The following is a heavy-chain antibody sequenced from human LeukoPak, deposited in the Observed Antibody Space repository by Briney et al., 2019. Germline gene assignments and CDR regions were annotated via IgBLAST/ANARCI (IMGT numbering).Heavy chain of an antibody. CDR2: ISGSGGST. CDR1: GFTFSSYA. D-gene: IGHD3-16*02. CDR3: AKYYDHVWGSYRYTPPGDY. V-gene: IGHV3-23*01. J-gene: IGHJ4*02. Sequence: GGSLRLSCAASGFTFSSYAMSWVRQAPGKGLEWVSAISGSGGSTYYADSVKGRFTISRDNSKNTLYLQMNSLRAEDTAVYYCAKYYDHVWGSYRYTPPGDYWGQGTLVTVSS.